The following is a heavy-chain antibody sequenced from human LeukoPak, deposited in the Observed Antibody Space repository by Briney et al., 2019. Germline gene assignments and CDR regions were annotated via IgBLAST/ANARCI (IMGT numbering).Heavy chain of an antibody. CDR3: ARRVDELWFGESNLDY. CDR1: GGSFSGYY. CDR2: INHSGST. D-gene: IGHD3-10*01. J-gene: IGHJ4*02. Sequence: SETLSLTCAVYGGSFSGYYWSWIRQPPGKGLEWIGEINHSGSTNYNPSLKSRVTISVDTSKNQFSLKLSSVTAADTAVYYCARRVDELWFGESNLDYWGQGTLVTVSS. V-gene: IGHV4-34*01.